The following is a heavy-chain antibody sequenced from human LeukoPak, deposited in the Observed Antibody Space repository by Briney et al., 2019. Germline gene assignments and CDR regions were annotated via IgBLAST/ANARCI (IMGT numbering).Heavy chain of an antibody. CDR2: ISGSGGRT. V-gene: IGHV3-23*01. CDR1: GFTFSSYA. J-gene: IGHJ4*02. D-gene: IGHD5-12*01. CDR3: AKTRTPLLYGGYSAFDY. Sequence: PGGSLRLSCAASGFTFSSYAMSWVRQAPGKGLEWVSAISGSGGRTYYADSVKGRFTISRDNSKNTLYLQMNSLRAEDTAVYYCAKTRTPLLYGGYSAFDYWGQGTLVTVSS.